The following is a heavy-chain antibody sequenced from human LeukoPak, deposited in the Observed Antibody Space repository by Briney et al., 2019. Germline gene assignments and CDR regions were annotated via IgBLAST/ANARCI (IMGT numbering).Heavy chain of an antibody. D-gene: IGHD4-23*01. J-gene: IGHJ4*02. V-gene: IGHV3-23*01. CDR2: ISGSGGNT. Sequence: GGSLRLSCAASGFTFSSCAMNWVRQAPGKGLEWVSTISGSGGNTYYADSVKGRFTISRDNSKNTLYLQMNNLRAEDTAVYYCAKALPYGANSPGYWGQGTLVIVSS. CDR3: AKALPYGANSPGY. CDR1: GFTFSSCA.